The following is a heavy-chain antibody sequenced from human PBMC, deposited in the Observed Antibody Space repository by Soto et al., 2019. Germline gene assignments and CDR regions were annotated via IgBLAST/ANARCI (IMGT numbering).Heavy chain of an antibody. CDR2: IYPGDSDT. V-gene: IGHV5-51*01. D-gene: IGHD3-9*01. CDR3: ARRGGPDDILTGDGWFDP. CDR1: GYSFTSYW. Sequence: EVQLVQSGAEVKKPGESLKISCKGSGYSFTSYWIGWVRQMPGKGLEWMGIIYPGDSDTRYSPSFQGQVTISADKSISTAYLRWSSLKASDTAMYYCARRGGPDDILTGDGWFDPWGQGTLVTVSS. J-gene: IGHJ5*02.